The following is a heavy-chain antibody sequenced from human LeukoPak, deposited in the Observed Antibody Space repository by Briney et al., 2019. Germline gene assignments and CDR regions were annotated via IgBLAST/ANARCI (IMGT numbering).Heavy chain of an antibody. Sequence: ASVKVSCKASGYTFTSYGISWVRQAPGQGLEWMGGIIPIFGTANYAQKFQGRVTITADESTSTAYMELSSLRSEDTAVYYCARAQAAGTPGAFDIWGQGTMVTVSS. CDR3: ARAQAAGTPGAFDI. J-gene: IGHJ3*02. V-gene: IGHV1-69*13. D-gene: IGHD6-13*01. CDR2: IIPIFGTA. CDR1: GYTFTSYG.